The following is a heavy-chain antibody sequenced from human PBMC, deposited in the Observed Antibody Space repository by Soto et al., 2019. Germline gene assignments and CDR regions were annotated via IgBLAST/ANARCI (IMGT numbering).Heavy chain of an antibody. CDR1: GGTFKRFS. Sequence: SVKVSCKASGGTFKRFSISWVRQSPVQGLEWMGGIIPIFGTANYAQKFQGRVTITADKSTSTAYMELSSLRSEDTAVYYCASREGSGSYDYYYGMDVWGQGTTVTVSS. CDR2: IIPIFGTA. CDR3: ASREGSGSYDYYYGMDV. D-gene: IGHD3-10*01. V-gene: IGHV1-69*06. J-gene: IGHJ6*02.